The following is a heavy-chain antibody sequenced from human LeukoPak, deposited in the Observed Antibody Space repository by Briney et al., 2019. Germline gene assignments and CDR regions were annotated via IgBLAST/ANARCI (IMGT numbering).Heavy chain of an antibody. V-gene: IGHV4-34*01. J-gene: IGHJ3*02. Sequence: SETLSLTCALYGGSFSGYYWSWIRQPPGKGLEWIGEINHSGSTNYNPSLKSRVTISVDTSKNQFSLKLSSVTAADTAVYYCARGTRLGILLWFGELSHAVAFDIWGQGTMVTVSS. CDR1: GGSFSGYY. CDR3: ARGTRLGILLWFGELSHAVAFDI. CDR2: INHSGST. D-gene: IGHD3-10*01.